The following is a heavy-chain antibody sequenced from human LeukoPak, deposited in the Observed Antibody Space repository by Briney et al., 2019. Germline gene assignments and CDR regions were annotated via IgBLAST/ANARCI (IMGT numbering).Heavy chain of an antibody. V-gene: IGHV1-2*06. D-gene: IGHD6-6*01. J-gene: IGHJ6*02. Sequence: GASVKVSCKASGYTFTGYYMHWVRQAPGQGPEWMGRINPNSGGTNYAQKFQGRVTMTRDTSISTAYMELSRLRSDDTAVYYCARDHSSSHYYYGMDVWGQGTTVTVSS. CDR2: INPNSGGT. CDR3: ARDHSSSHYYYGMDV. CDR1: GYTFTGYY.